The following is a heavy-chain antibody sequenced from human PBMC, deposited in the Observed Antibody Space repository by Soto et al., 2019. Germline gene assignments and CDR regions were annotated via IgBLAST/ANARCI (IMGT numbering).Heavy chain of an antibody. CDR1: RYSFTSYG. V-gene: IGHV1-18*01. CDR3: ARDSAYYYDSSAAGNFQH. CDR2: INAYNGNT. Sequence: ASVPVSCMASRYSFTSYGRSWVRPAPGPGLEWMGWINAYNGNTNYGQKLQGRVTMTTDTSTSTVYMELRSLRSDDTAVYYCARDSAYYYDSSAAGNFQHWGQGTLVTVSS. J-gene: IGHJ1*01. D-gene: IGHD3-22*01.